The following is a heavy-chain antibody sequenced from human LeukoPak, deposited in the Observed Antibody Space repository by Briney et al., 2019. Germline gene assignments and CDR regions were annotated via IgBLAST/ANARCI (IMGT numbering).Heavy chain of an antibody. CDR3: ARDGDYGDKSPYYYGMDV. Sequence: SVKVSCKASGGTSNQYGISWVRQVPGQGLEWMGGIIPFLGSIDYAQKFQGRVTFTADESTNTAYMELRGLKSDDTAVYYCARDGDYGDKSPYYYGMDVWGQGTTVTVSS. D-gene: IGHD4-17*01. CDR1: GGTSNQYG. CDR2: IIPFLGSI. J-gene: IGHJ6*02. V-gene: IGHV1-69*13.